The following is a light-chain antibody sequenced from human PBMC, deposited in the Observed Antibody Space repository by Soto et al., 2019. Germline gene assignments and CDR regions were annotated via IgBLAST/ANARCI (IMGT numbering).Light chain of an antibody. CDR3: QQYGSSPLT. Sequence: EIVLTQSPGTPSLSPGERATLSCRASQSVSSSYLAWYQQKPGQAPRLLIYGASSRATGIPDRFSGSGSGTDFTLTISRLEPEAFAVYYCQQYGSSPLTFGQGTKLEIK. V-gene: IGKV3-20*01. J-gene: IGKJ2*01. CDR1: QSVSSSY. CDR2: GAS.